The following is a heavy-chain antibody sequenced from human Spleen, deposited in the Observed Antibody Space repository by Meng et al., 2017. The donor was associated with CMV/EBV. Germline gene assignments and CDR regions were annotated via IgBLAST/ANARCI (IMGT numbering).Heavy chain of an antibody. D-gene: IGHD2-15*01. V-gene: IGHV1-2*02. CDR1: GYTFTGYY. J-gene: IGHJ6*02. CDR2: INPNSGGT. CDR3: ARVKRYCTGGSCSSTGYYGMDV. Sequence: ASVKVSCKASGYTFTGYYMHWVRQAPGQGLEWMEWINPNSGGTNYAQKFQGRVTMTGDTSITTAYMELSRLRSDDMAVYYCARVKRYCTGGSCSSTGYYGMDVWGQGTTVTVSS.